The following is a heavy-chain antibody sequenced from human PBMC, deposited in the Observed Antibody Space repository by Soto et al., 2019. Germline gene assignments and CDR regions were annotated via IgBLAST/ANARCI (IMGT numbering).Heavy chain of an antibody. CDR3: AGFYGSGSYQRYYGMDV. D-gene: IGHD3-10*01. CDR1: GYSFTSYW. V-gene: IGHV5-10-1*01. J-gene: IGHJ6*02. CDR2: IDPSDSYT. Sequence: GESLKISCKGSGYSFTSYWISWVRQMPGKGLEWMGRIDPSDSYTNYSPSFQGHVTISADKSISTAYLQWSSLKASDTAMYYCAGFYGSGSYQRYYGMDVWGQGTTVTVSS.